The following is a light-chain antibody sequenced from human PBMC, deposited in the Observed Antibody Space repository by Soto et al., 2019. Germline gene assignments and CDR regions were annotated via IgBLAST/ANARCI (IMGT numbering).Light chain of an antibody. CDR2: EVS. J-gene: IGLJ2*01. CDR1: SNDVGGYNR. V-gene: IGLV2-14*01. CDR3: SSYTYGKTYVV. Sequence: QSALTQPASAFGSPGQSITISCTGTSNDVGGYNRVSWYQQPPGKVSKLIIYEVSNRPSGTSSRFSGSKSGNTASLTISGLQAEDEADYFCSSYTYGKTYVVFGGGTKLTVL.